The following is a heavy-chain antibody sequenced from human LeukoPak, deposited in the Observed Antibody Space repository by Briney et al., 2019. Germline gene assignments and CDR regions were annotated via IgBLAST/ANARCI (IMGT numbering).Heavy chain of an antibody. CDR2: INPNSGGT. CDR1: GYTFTGYY. D-gene: IGHD3-22*01. Sequence: ASVKVSCKASGYTFTGYYMHWVRQAPGQGLEWMGWINPNSGGTNYAQKFQGRVTMTRDTSISTAYMELSRLRSDDTAVYYCARETGSSGYYSYPPWFDPWGQGTLVTVSS. V-gene: IGHV1-2*02. CDR3: ARETGSSGYYSYPPWFDP. J-gene: IGHJ5*02.